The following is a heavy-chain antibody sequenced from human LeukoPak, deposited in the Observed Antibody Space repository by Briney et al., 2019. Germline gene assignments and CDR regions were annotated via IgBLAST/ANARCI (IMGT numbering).Heavy chain of an antibody. D-gene: IGHD6-13*01. V-gene: IGHV3-21*01. CDR3: ATNLLDTSSWYGPFDY. CDR1: GFPFTSYW. J-gene: IGHJ4*02. CDR2: IRGSSSSI. Sequence: PGGSLRLSCAASGFPFTSYWMVWVRQAPGKGLEWVSSIRGSSSSIYYADSVKGRFTISRDNAKNSLYLQMNSLRAEDTAVYFCATNLLDTSSWYGPFDYWGQGTLVTVSS.